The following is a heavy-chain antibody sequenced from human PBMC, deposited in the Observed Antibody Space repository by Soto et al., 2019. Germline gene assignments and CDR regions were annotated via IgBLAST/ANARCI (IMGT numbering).Heavy chain of an antibody. D-gene: IGHD3-9*01. J-gene: IGHJ4*02. CDR3: AKSGDNYNILEY. CDR2: SSNSGSFR. V-gene: IGHV3-11*06. CDR1: GFTLSDHY. Sequence: GGSLRLSCAASGFTLSDHYMSWILQAPGKGLEWVGYSSNSGSFRRYADSVKGRFSISRDNAKSSLYLRISSLRGDDTATYYCAKSGDNYNILEYWGPGTPVTLSS.